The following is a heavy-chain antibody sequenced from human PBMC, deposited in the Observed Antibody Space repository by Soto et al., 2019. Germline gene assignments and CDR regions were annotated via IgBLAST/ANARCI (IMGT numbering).Heavy chain of an antibody. CDR2: IRRNGRT. Sequence: EVQLVESGGGLVQPGGSLELSCAASGFTFSASAMHWVRQASGKGLEWVGRIRRNGRTAYAASMQGRFTIARDDSKKTAYLQLNSLKTDDTAVYYCARLDCSGGSCYPYYFEHWGQGALVTVSA. CDR1: GFTFSASA. V-gene: IGHV3-73*02. D-gene: IGHD2-15*01. J-gene: IGHJ4*02. CDR3: ARLDCSGGSCYPYYFEH.